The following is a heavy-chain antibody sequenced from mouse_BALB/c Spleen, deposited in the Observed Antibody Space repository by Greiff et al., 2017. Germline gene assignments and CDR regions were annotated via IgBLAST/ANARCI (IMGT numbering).Heavy chain of an antibody. Sequence: VQLQQPGAELVKPGASVKMSCKASGYTFTSYWMHWVKQRPGQGLEWIGYINPSTGYTEYNQKFKDKATLTADKSSSTAYMQLSSLTSEDSAVYYCARRVVYGNYLMDYWGQGTSVTVSA. J-gene: IGHJ4*01. CDR2: INPSTGYT. CDR3: ARRVVYGNYLMDY. V-gene: IGHV1S26*01. D-gene: IGHD2-1*01. CDR1: GYTFTSYW.